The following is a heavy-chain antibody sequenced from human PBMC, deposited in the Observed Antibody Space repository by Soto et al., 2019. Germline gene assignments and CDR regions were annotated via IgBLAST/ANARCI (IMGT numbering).Heavy chain of an antibody. D-gene: IGHD3-10*01. CDR3: ARAGETYYYGSEYNWFDP. V-gene: IGHV1-69*13. CDR2: IIPIFGTA. CDR1: GGTFSSYA. Sequence: SVKVSCKASGGTFSSYAISWVRQAPGQGLEWMGGIIPIFGTANYAQKFQGRVTITADESTSTAYMELSSLRSEDTAVYYCARAGETYYYGSEYNWFDPWGQGTLVTVSS. J-gene: IGHJ5*02.